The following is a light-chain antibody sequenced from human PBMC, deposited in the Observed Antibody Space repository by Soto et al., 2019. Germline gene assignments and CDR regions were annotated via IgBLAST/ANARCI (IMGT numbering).Light chain of an antibody. V-gene: IGKV1-5*01. J-gene: IGKJ1*01. Sequence: IKMNQSPSTLSATVGDRVTITCRASQSISSWLAWYQQKPGKAPKLLIYDASSLESGVPSRFSGSGSGTDFALTISSLQPEDFATIYCQQTYSTPWTFGQGTKVDI. CDR3: QQTYSTPWT. CDR1: QSISSW. CDR2: DAS.